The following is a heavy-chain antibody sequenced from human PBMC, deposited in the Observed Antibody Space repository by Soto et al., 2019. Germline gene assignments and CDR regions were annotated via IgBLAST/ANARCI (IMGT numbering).Heavy chain of an antibody. Sequence: VASVKVSCKASGGTFSSYAISWVRQAPGQGLEWMGGIIPIFGTANYAQKFQGRVTITADESTSTAYMELSSLRSEDTAVYYCARDPRIAAAVRYNWFDPWGQGTLVTVSS. V-gene: IGHV1-69*13. J-gene: IGHJ5*02. CDR2: IIPIFGTA. CDR1: GGTFSSYA. CDR3: ARDPRIAAAVRYNWFDP. D-gene: IGHD6-13*01.